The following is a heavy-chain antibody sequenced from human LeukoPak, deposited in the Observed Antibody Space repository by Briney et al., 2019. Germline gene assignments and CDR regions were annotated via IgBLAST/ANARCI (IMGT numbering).Heavy chain of an antibody. Sequence: GGSLRLSCAASGFTFSSYAMHWVRQAPGKGLEYVSAISSNGGSTYYANSVKGRFTISRDNSKNTLYLQMNSLRAEDTAVYYCASAIVVGPFDAFDIWGQGTMVTVSS. CDR2: ISSNGGST. V-gene: IGHV3-64*01. D-gene: IGHD3-22*01. CDR3: ASAIVVGPFDAFDI. CDR1: GFTFSSYA. J-gene: IGHJ3*02.